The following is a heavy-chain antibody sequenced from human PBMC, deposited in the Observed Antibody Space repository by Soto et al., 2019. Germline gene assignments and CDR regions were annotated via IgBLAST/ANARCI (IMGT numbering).Heavy chain of an antibody. CDR1: GGSFSGYY. CDR2: INHSGST. J-gene: IGHJ4*02. D-gene: IGHD6-19*01. Sequence: SETLSLTCAVYGGSFSGYYWSWIRQPPGKGLEWIGEINHSGSTNYNPSLKSRVTISVDTSKNQFSLKLSSVTAADTAVYYCASPGSSGWFSFDYWGQGTLVTVSS. CDR3: ASPGSSGWFSFDY. V-gene: IGHV4-34*01.